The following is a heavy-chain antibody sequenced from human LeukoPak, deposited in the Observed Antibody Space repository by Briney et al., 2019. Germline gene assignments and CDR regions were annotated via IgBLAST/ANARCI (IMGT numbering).Heavy chain of an antibody. D-gene: IGHD2-15*01. Sequence: PGGSLRLSCAGSGFTFSSYTMNWVRQAPGKGLEWVSSISPRGDSMWHADSVKGRFTISRDNARNSLYMQMNGLRVEDSAVYYCARDFLGESAAGGYWGQGIQVTVPS. CDR1: GFTFSSYT. CDR2: ISPRGDSM. V-gene: IGHV3-21*01. CDR3: ARDFLGESAAGGY. J-gene: IGHJ4*02.